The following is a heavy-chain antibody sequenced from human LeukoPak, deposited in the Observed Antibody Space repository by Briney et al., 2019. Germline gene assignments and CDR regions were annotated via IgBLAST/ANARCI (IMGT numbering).Heavy chain of an antibody. V-gene: IGHV1-2*04. D-gene: IGHD6-19*01. Sequence: ALVKVSCKASGYTFTGYYMHWVRQAPGQGLEWMGWINPNSGGTNYAQKFQGWVTMTRDTSISTAYMELSRLRSDDTAVYYCAASSGWYVGTFDYWGQGTLVTVSS. CDR3: AASSGWYVGTFDY. J-gene: IGHJ4*02. CDR2: INPNSGGT. CDR1: GYTFTGYY.